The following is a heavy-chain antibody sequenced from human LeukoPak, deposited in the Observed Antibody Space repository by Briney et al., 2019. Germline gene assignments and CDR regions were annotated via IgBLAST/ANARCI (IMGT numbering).Heavy chain of an antibody. CDR2: ISFDGINK. V-gene: IGHV3-30*04. Sequence: GGSLRLSCAASGFTFSTYAIHWVRQAPGKGLEWVAVISFDGINKYYADSVKGRFTISRDSSKNTLYLQMNSLRAEDTAVYYCARAPGYSSGWFFGYWGQGTLVTVSS. J-gene: IGHJ4*02. D-gene: IGHD6-19*01. CDR3: ARAPGYSSGWFFGY. CDR1: GFTFSTYA.